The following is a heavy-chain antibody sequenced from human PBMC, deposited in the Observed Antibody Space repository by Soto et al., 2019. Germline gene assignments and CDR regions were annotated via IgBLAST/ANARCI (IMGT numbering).Heavy chain of an antibody. Sequence: QVQLVESGGGVVQPGRSLRLSCAASGFTFSSYAMHWVRQAPGKGLEWVAVISYDGSNKYYADSVKGRFTISRDNSKNTLYLQMKSLRAEDTAVYYCAKDPGRDITIFGVVLYYYGMDVWGQGTTVTVSS. J-gene: IGHJ6*02. CDR1: GFTFSSYA. CDR3: AKDPGRDITIFGVVLYYYGMDV. V-gene: IGHV3-30*04. CDR2: ISYDGSNK. D-gene: IGHD3-3*01.